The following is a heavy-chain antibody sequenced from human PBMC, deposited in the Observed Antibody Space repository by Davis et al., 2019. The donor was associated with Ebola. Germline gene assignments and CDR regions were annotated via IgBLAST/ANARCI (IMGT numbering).Heavy chain of an antibody. Sequence: SETLSLTCTVSGGSVTNNYWTWIRQFPGKRLEWIAYIHYKGDTNYNPSLKSRVTISVDTSKNQFSLKLSSVTAADTAVYYCATLSGVDIVGASYYYYGMDVWGQGTTVTVSS. CDR1: GGSVTNNY. V-gene: IGHV4-59*08. J-gene: IGHJ6*02. D-gene: IGHD1-26*01. CDR3: ATLSGVDIVGASYYYYGMDV. CDR2: IHYKGDT.